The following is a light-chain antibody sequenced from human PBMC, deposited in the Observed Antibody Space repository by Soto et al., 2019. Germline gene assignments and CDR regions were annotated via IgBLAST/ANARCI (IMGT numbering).Light chain of an antibody. CDR3: QQYDDTLRT. CDR2: WAS. J-gene: IGKJ1*01. V-gene: IGKV4-1*01. CDR1: QSLLFRSNSKNY. Sequence: DVVLTQSPDSLAVALGERATINCRSSQSLLFRSNSKNYLAWYQQKPGQPPKLLISWASSRESGVPDRFSGRGYGTDFTLTISSRQAEDVAVYYCQQYDDTLRTFGKGTKVEIK.